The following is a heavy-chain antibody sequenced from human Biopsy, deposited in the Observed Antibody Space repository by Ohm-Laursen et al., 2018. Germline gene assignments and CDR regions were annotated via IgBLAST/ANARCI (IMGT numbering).Heavy chain of an antibody. CDR1: GGTFSNSA. CDR3: APQTPRDPDILTGAYHYDMAV. D-gene: IGHD3-9*01. V-gene: IGHV1-69*01. J-gene: IGHJ6*02. CDR2: IITFFRTG. Sequence: SVKVSCKVSGGTFSNSAISWVRQAPGQGLEWMGGIITFFRTGNYAQNFQGRLTITADEFTDTAYMELRSLRSEDTAVYYFAPQTPRDPDILTGAYHYDMAVWGQGTTVTVSS.